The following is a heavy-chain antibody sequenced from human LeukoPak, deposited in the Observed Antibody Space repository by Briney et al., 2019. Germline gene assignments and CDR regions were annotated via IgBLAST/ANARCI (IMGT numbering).Heavy chain of an antibody. CDR2: ISYDGTNK. CDR1: GFSFRSFA. J-gene: IGHJ3*02. D-gene: IGHD2-21*01. CDR3: TRDPWPEGRGGAALDI. Sequence: PGRSLRLSCAASGFSFRSFAMHWVRQAPGKGLEWVAAISYDGTNKYYADSVKGRFTISRDNSKNTLFLQMNSLRAEDTAVYYCTRDPWPEGRGGAALDIWGQGTMVTVSS. V-gene: IGHV3-30*04.